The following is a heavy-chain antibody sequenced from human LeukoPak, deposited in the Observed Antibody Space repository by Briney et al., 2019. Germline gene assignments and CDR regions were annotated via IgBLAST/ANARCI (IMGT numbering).Heavy chain of an antibody. CDR3: ASGGVFSSSWNDN. CDR1: GXTVSRNY. CDR2: IYSGGNT. V-gene: IGHV3-53*01. D-gene: IGHD6-13*01. J-gene: IGHJ4*02. Sequence: PGGSLRLSCAASGXTVSRNYMSWVRQAPGKGLEWVSVIYSGGNTDYADSVKGRFTISRDNSKNTLYLQMNSLRAEDTAVYYCASGGVFSSSWNDNWGQGTLVTVSS.